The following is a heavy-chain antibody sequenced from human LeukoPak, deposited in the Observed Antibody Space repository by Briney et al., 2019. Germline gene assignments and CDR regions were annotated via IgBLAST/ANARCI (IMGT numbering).Heavy chain of an antibody. D-gene: IGHD7-27*01. J-gene: IGHJ3*02. V-gene: IGHV1-18*01. CDR2: INAYNGNT. Sequence: ASVKVSCKAPGYTFTSYGISWVRQAPGQGLEWMGWINAYNGNTNYAQKLQGRVTMTTDTSTSTAYMELRSLRSDDTAVYYCAGDLGRESTDAFDIWGQGTMVTVSS. CDR1: GYTFTSYG. CDR3: AGDLGRESTDAFDI.